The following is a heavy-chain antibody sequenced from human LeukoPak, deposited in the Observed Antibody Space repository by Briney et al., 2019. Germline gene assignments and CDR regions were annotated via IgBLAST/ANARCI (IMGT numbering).Heavy chain of an antibody. CDR3: ARGGSNRWLVGFDY. Sequence: SETLSLTCTVSGGSISSYYWSWIRQPPGKGLEWIGYIYYSGITNYNPSLKSRVTISVDTSKNQFSLKVRSVTAADTAVYYCARGGSNRWLVGFDYWGQGTLVTVSS. D-gene: IGHD6-19*01. V-gene: IGHV4-59*01. CDR1: GGSISSYY. J-gene: IGHJ4*02. CDR2: IYYSGIT.